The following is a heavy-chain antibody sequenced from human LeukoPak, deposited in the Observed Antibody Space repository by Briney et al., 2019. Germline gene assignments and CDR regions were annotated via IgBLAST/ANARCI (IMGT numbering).Heavy chain of an antibody. Sequence: SGPGLVKPSETLSLTCTVSGGSISSYYWSWIRQPAGKGLEWIGRIHTSGSTNYNPSLKSRVTMSVDTSKNQFSLKLSSVTAADTAVYYCARDRRYCSSTSPRCYYYYYGMDVWGQGTTVTVSS. J-gene: IGHJ6*02. CDR3: ARDRRYCSSTSPRCYYYYYGMDV. D-gene: IGHD2-2*01. CDR1: GGSISSYY. CDR2: IHTSGST. V-gene: IGHV4-4*07.